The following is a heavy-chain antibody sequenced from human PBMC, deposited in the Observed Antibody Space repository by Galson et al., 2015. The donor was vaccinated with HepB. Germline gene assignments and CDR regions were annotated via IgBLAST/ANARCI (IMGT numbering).Heavy chain of an antibody. V-gene: IGHV3-7*01. D-gene: IGHD3-10*01. Sequence: SLRLSCAASALTLNSYWMTWVRQAPGKGLEWVANISQDESEKDYADSVRGRFTISRDNAKNSLFLQMNSLRAEDTAIYYCARARGGRKVIFDYWGQGSLVAVSS. CDR1: ALTLNSYW. J-gene: IGHJ4*02. CDR2: ISQDESEK. CDR3: ARARGGRKVIFDY.